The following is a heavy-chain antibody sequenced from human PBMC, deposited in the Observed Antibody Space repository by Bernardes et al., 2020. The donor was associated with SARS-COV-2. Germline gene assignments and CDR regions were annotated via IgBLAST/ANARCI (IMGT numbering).Heavy chain of an antibody. Sequence: GWSLRLSCAASGFTVSSTYMSWVRQAPGKGLEWVSIIYSGGKTYYADSLKGRFSISRDNSKNTLYLQMNSLRAEDTAVFYCARGGYAYVFDYWGQGTLVAVSS. CDR2: IYSGGKT. J-gene: IGHJ4*02. V-gene: IGHV3-53*01. CDR1: GFTVSSTY. CDR3: ARGGYAYVFDY. D-gene: IGHD5-18*01.